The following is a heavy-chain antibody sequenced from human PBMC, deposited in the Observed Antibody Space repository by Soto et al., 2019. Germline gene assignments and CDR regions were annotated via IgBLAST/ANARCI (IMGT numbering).Heavy chain of an antibody. CDR2: ISYDGITK. D-gene: IGHD2-2*03. V-gene: IGHV3-30*18. J-gene: IGHJ6*02. Sequence: QVQLVESGGGVVQPGRSLRLSCAASGFTFSSYGMNWVRQAPGKGLEWVALISYDGITKYYADSMKGRFTISRDNSKNTQYLQMNSLRPEDTAVYYCAKGLDIVLVPGAIGPYYYYGVDVWGQGTTVTVSS. CDR1: GFTFSSYG. CDR3: AKGLDIVLVPGAIGPYYYYGVDV.